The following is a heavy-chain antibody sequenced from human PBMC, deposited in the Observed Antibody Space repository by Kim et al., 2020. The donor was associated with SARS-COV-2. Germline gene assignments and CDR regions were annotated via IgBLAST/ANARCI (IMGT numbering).Heavy chain of an antibody. J-gene: IGHJ3*02. Sequence: GGSLRLSCAASGFTIRNYWMKWVRQAPGKGLEWVAIIKQDGAEKYYLDSVKGRFTISRDNAKSSLYLQMNGLRAEDTAMYYCLSAVGGDAYDIWGQGTMV. CDR3: LSAVGGDAYDI. CDR1: GFTIRNYW. CDR2: IKQDGAEK. V-gene: IGHV3-7*01. D-gene: IGHD3-10*01.